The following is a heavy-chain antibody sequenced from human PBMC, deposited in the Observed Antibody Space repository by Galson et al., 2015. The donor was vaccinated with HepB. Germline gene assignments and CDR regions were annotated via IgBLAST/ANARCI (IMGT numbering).Heavy chain of an antibody. Sequence: SVKVSCKASGGTFSSYAISWVRQAPGQGLEWMGGIIPIFGTANYAQKFQGRVTITADESTSTAYMELSSLRSEDTAVYYCAILPGGVAGTYWYFDLWGRGTLVTVSS. V-gene: IGHV1-69*13. D-gene: IGHD6-19*01. CDR2: IIPIFGTA. J-gene: IGHJ2*01. CDR3: AILPGGVAGTYWYFDL. CDR1: GGTFSSYA.